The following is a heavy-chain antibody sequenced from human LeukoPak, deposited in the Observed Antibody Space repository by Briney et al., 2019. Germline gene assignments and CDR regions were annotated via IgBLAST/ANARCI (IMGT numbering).Heavy chain of an antibody. CDR1: GFTFSNYA. V-gene: IGHV3-30*18. CDR3: AKTISSGWFPFFDY. J-gene: IGHJ4*02. D-gene: IGHD6-19*01. Sequence: GGSLRLSCAASGFTFSNYAMHWVRQAPGKGLEWVAVISYDGNNKYYADSVKGRFTISRDNSRNSLYLQMNSLSAEDTAVYSCAKTISSGWFPFFDYWGQGSLVTVSS. CDR2: ISYDGNNK.